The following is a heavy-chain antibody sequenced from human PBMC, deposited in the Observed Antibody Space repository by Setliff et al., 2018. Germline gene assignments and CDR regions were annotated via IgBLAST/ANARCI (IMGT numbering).Heavy chain of an antibody. CDR2: INPSGDST. J-gene: IGHJ6*03. Sequence: ASVKVSCKASGYTFTSYYIHWVRQAPGQGLEWMGVINPSGDSTNYAQKSQGRITISADMSLDIAHMELSSLRSEDTAVYYCARTDYYYYYIDVWGKGTTVTVSS. CDR1: GYTFTSYY. V-gene: IGHV1-46*01. CDR3: ARTDYYYYYIDV.